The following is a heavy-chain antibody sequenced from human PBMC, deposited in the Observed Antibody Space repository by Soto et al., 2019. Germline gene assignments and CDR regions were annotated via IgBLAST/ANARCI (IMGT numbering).Heavy chain of an antibody. V-gene: IGHV3-74*03. CDR1: GLNLRGYW. CDR3: VRARARGDE. Sequence: EAQLMESGGRIVRPGGNLRLSCAASGLNLRGYWMHWVRQAPGEGLIWVSRINTDGTDTLYADSVKGRFTISRDNAKDTVYLEMTGLRADDTAIYYCVRARARGDEWGPRTLVTVSS. J-gene: IGHJ4*01. D-gene: IGHD3-16*01. CDR2: INTDGTDT.